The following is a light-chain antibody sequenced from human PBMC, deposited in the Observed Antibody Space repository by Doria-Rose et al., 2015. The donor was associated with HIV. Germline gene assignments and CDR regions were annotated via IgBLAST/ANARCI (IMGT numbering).Light chain of an antibody. J-gene: IGLJ2*01. CDR1: SSDVGSYNL. Sequence: QSALIQPASVSGSPGQSVTISCTGTSSDVGSYNLVSWYQQHPGKVPKLMIYEATERPSGVPDRFSGSKSGTSASLAISGLQPEDEGDYFCSAWDDSQSALFGGGTRLTVL. CDR3: SAWDDSQSAL. CDR2: EAT. V-gene: IGLV2-14*02.